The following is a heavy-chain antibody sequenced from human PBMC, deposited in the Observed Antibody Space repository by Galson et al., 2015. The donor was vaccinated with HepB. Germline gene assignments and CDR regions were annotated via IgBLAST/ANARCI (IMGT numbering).Heavy chain of an antibody. V-gene: IGHV1-69*13. Sequence: SVKVSCKASGGTFSNNVISWVRQAPGQGLEGMGGIIPMFGTAKHAPKFQDRVSITADESTGTAYIELSSLRSEDTAVYYCARGRALATMISDFDHWGLRTLVTVSS. CDR2: IIPMFGTA. CDR1: GGTFSNNV. CDR3: ARGRALATMISDFDH. D-gene: IGHD5-12*01. J-gene: IGHJ4*02.